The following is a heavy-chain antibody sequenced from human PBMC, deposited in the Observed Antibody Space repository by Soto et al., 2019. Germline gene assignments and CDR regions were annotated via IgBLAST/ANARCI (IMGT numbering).Heavy chain of an antibody. CDR1: GFTFSSYA. CDR3: ARDSERGIAAAQGAFDY. Sequence: GESLKISCAASGFTFSSYAMHWVRQAPGKGLEWVAVISYDGSNKYYADSVKGRFTISRDNSKNTLYLQMNSLRAEDTAVYYCARDSERGIAAAQGAFDYWGQGTLVTVSS. J-gene: IGHJ4*02. D-gene: IGHD6-13*01. CDR2: ISYDGSNK. V-gene: IGHV3-30-3*01.